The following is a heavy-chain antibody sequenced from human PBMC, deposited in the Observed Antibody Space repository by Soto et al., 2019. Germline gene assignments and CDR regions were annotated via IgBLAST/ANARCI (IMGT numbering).Heavy chain of an antibody. V-gene: IGHV1-3*01. Sequence: GASVKVSCKASGYTFTSYALHWVRQAPGQRLEWMGWINAGNSNTKYSQKFQGRVTITKDTSATTAYMELSSLRSEDTAVYYCARDLGGWPDYWRQGTLVTVSS. CDR2: INAGNSNT. D-gene: IGHD2-15*01. J-gene: IGHJ4*02. CDR3: ARDLGGWPDY. CDR1: GYTFTSYA.